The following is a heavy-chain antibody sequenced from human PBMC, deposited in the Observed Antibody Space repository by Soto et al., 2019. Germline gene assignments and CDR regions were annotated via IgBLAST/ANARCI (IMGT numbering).Heavy chain of an antibody. J-gene: IGHJ4*02. Sequence: QVHLVESGGGVVQPGRSLRLSCAASVFTFNTYAMHWVRQAPGKGREWVAVITYDGSNKYYADSVKGRFTISRDNSKNTLYLQMNSLRAEDTAVYYCARTYDSSGPFDYWGQGTLVTVSA. CDR3: ARTYDSSGPFDY. V-gene: IGHV3-30-3*01. CDR2: ITYDGSNK. D-gene: IGHD3-22*01. CDR1: VFTFNTYA.